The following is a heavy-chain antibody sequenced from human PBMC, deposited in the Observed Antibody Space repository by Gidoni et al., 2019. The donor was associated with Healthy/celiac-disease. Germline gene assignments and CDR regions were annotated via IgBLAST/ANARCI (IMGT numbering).Heavy chain of an antibody. D-gene: IGHD2-2*02. CDR2: IRYDGSNK. CDR1: GFTFSSYG. Sequence: QVQLVESGGGVVQPGGSLRLSCAASGFTFSSYGMHWVRPAPGKGLEWVAFIRYDGSNKYYADSVKGRFTISRDNSKNTLYLQMNSLRAEDTAVYYCAKDDIVVVPAAIPEVGDYYYGMDVWGQGTTVTVSS. J-gene: IGHJ6*02. V-gene: IGHV3-30*02. CDR3: AKDDIVVVPAAIPEVGDYYYGMDV.